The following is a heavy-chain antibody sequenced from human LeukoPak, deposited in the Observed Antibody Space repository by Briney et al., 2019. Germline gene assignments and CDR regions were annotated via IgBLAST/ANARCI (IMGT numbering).Heavy chain of an antibody. CDR1: GFTVSSNY. V-gene: IGHV3-23*01. CDR3: AKDQSDIVVVPAAIEEEWAFDI. Sequence: GGSLRLSCSASGFTVSSNYMSWVRQAPGKGLEWVSAISGSGGSTYYADSVKGRFTISRDDSKNTLYLQMNSLRAEDTAVYYCAKDQSDIVVVPAAIEEEWAFDIWGQGTMVTVSS. CDR2: ISGSGGST. J-gene: IGHJ3*02. D-gene: IGHD2-2*01.